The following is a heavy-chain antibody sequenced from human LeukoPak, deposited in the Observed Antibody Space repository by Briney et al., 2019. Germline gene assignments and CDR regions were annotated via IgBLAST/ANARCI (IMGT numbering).Heavy chain of an antibody. V-gene: IGHV4-4*09. CDR2: IYTSGST. Sequence: PSETLSLTCTVSGGSISSYYWSWIRQPPGKGLEWIGYIYTSGSTNYNPSLKSRVTMSVDTSKNQFSLKLSSVTAADTAVYYCARHFYPHTYYDFWSGYLALSSHNWFDPWGQGTLVTVSS. D-gene: IGHD3-3*01. J-gene: IGHJ5*02. CDR1: GGSISSYY. CDR3: ARHFYPHTYYDFWSGYLALSSHNWFDP.